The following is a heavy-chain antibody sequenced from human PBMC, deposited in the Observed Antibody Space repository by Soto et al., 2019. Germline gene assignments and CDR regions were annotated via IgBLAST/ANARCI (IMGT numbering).Heavy chain of an antibody. CDR3: ASSPEGGSTSPIHNWFDH. CDR2: INAGNGNT. J-gene: IGHJ5*02. Sequence: XSVKVYDQASVYTFTSYAMPWVRQAPGQSLEWMGWINAGNGNTKYSQKFQGRVTITRDTSASTAYMELSSLRSEDTAVYYCASSPEGGSTSPIHNWFDHWGQGPLVTVSS. CDR1: VYTFTSYA. V-gene: IGHV1-3*01. D-gene: IGHD2-2*01.